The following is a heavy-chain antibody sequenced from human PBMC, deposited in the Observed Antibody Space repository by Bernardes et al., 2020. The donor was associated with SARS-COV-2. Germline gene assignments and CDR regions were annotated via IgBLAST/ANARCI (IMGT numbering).Heavy chain of an antibody. CDR2: IYYSGTT. J-gene: IGHJ5*02. V-gene: IGHV4-39*01. CDR1: GGSTSTTDYH. D-gene: IGHD3-3*01. Sequence: SETLSLTCSVSGGSTSTTDYHWGWIRQPPGKGLEWIGSIYYSGTTYYNPSLKSRATISVDTSKIQFSLKLISVTAADTAVYYCARHDGASNFDFWTAYSNWFDPWGQGTLGTVSS. CDR3: ARHDGASNFDFWTAYSNWFDP.